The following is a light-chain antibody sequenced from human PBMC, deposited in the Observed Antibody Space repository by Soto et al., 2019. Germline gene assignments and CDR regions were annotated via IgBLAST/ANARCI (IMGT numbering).Light chain of an antibody. Sequence: EIVMTQSPATLSMSPGARATLSGRASQSVRSSLAWYQQKPGQAPRLLIYGASTRATGIPDRFSGSGSETEFTLTISSLQAEDFAIYYCQQSNNWWTFGQGTKVDIK. CDR1: QSVRSS. J-gene: IGKJ1*01. CDR3: QQSNNWWT. V-gene: IGKV3-15*01. CDR2: GAS.